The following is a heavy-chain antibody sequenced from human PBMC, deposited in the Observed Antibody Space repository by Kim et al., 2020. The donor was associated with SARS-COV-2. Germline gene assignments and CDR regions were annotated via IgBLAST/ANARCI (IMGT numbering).Heavy chain of an antibody. CDR1: GGSISSYY. V-gene: IGHV4-59*13. J-gene: IGHJ6*02. CDR2: IYYSGST. D-gene: IGHD2-2*01. CDR3: ARAKVGYCSSTSCYYYYGMDV. Sequence: SETLSLTCTVSGGSISSYYWSWIRQPPGKGLEWIGYIYYSGSTNYNPSLKSRVTISVDTSKNQFSLKLSSVTAADTAVYYCARAKVGYCSSTSCYYYYGMDVWGQGTTVTVSS.